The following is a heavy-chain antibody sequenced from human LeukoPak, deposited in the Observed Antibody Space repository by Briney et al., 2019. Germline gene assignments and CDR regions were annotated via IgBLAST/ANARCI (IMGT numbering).Heavy chain of an antibody. J-gene: IGHJ4*02. CDR1: GFTFSSYS. D-gene: IGHD6-19*01. CDR2: TSSSSSYI. V-gene: IGHV3-21*01. Sequence: PGGSLRLSCAASGFTFSSYSMNWVRQAPGKGLEWVSSTSSSSSYIYYADSVKGRFTISRDNAKNSLYLQMNSLRAEDTAVYYCARGPPLESGGWYDRAKFDFGAQGPL. CDR3: ARGPPLESGGWYDRAKFDF.